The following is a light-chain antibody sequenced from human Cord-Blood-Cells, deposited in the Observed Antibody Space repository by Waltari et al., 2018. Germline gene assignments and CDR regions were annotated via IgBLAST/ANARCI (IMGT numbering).Light chain of an antibody. J-gene: IGLJ3*02. V-gene: IGLV8-61*01. CDR3: VLYMGSGIWV. CDR1: SGSVSTRYY. CDR2: SPN. Sequence: QTVVTQEPSFSVSPGGTVTLTCGLSSGSVSTRYYPRWYQQTPGQPPRTPIYSPNTRSSGVPDRFSGSILGNKAALTITGAQADDESDYYCVLYMGSGIWVFGGGTKLTVL.